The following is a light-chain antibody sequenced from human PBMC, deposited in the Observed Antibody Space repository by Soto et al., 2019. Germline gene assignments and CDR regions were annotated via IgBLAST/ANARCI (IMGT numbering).Light chain of an antibody. CDR3: QRYGTSTPYT. J-gene: IGKJ2*01. CDR1: QSISSAD. Sequence: DIVLTKSPGTLSLSPGERATLSCRTSQSISSADLAWYQQKVGQTPRLLIYGASTRATGVPYRFSGSGSGTDFTLTISRLEPEDFAVYYCQRYGTSTPYTFGQGTKLDIK. V-gene: IGKV3-20*01. CDR2: GAS.